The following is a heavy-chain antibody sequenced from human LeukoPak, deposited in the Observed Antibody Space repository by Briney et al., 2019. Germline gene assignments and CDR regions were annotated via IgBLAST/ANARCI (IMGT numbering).Heavy chain of an antibody. D-gene: IGHD6-13*01. CDR1: GGSISSGGYY. J-gene: IGHJ4*02. Sequence: SETLSLTCTVSGGSISSGGYYWSWIRQHPGKGLEWIGYIYYSGSTYYNPSLKSRVTISVDTSKNQFSLKLSSVTAADTAVYYCARDTAAGPSFDYWGQGTLVTVSS. CDR2: IYYSGST. CDR3: ARDTAAGPSFDY. V-gene: IGHV4-31*03.